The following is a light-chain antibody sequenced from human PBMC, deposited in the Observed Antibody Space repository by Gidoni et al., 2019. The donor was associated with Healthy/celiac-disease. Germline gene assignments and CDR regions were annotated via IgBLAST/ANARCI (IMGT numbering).Light chain of an antibody. CDR2: SGS. CDR3: MQALQTPST. J-gene: IGKJ1*01. CDR1: QSLLHRNGYNY. V-gene: IGKV2-28*01. Sequence: DIVMTQSPLSLPVTPGAPATNSCRFRQSLLHRNGYNYLDWDLQKPGQSPQLLIYSGSNRASGVPDRFSGSGAGTDFTLKSSRVEAEEVGVYYCMQALQTPSTFGQGTKVEIK.